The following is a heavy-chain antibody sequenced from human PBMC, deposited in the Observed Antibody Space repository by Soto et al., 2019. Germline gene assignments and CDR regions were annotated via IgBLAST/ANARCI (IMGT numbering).Heavy chain of an antibody. D-gene: IGHD3-22*01. V-gene: IGHV2-26*01. Sequence: VTLKESGPVLVKPTETLTLTCTVSGFSLSNARMGVSWIRQPPGKALEWLAHIFSNDDKSYSTSLKSRLTISKDTSKSQVVLTMTNMDPVDTATYYCARIDYYDSRSNFHYYDMDVWGQGTTVTVSS. J-gene: IGHJ6*02. CDR1: GFSLSNARMG. CDR2: IFSNDDK. CDR3: ARIDYYDSRSNFHYYDMDV.